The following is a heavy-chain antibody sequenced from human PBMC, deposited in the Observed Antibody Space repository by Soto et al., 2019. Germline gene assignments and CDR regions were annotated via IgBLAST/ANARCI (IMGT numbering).Heavy chain of an antibody. J-gene: IGHJ6*02. CDR2: INTGNGNT. CDR3: ARGEQLYHYYYGMDV. Sequence: ASVKVSFKASGYSFTTHAMIWVRQAPGQRPEWMGWINTGNGNTRYSPKFQGRVNITRDTSASTAYMELSSLKSEDTAVYYCARGEQLYHYYYGMDVWGQGSTVTVSS. V-gene: IGHV1-3*04. CDR1: GYSFTTHA.